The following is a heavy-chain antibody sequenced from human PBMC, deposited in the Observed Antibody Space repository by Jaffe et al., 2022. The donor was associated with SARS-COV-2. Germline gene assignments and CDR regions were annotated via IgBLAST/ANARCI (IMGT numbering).Heavy chain of an antibody. Sequence: QLQLQESGPGLVKPSETLSLTCTVSGGSISSSSYYWGWIRQPPGKGLEWIGSIYYSGSTYYNPSLKSRVTISVDTSKNQFSLKLSSVTAADTAVYYCARLPRIAAAGTNYYYGMDVWGQGTTVTVSS. CDR2: IYYSGST. J-gene: IGHJ6*02. D-gene: IGHD6-13*01. CDR1: GGSISSSSYY. V-gene: IGHV4-39*01. CDR3: ARLPRIAAAGTNYYYGMDV.